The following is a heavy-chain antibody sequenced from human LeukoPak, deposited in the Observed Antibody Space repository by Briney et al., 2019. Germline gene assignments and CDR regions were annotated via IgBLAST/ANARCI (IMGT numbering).Heavy chain of an antibody. J-gene: IGHJ6*02. CDR1: GFSFTTYG. CDR2: IWNDAKTT. Sequence: GGSLRLSCIASGFSFTTYGIHWVRQAPGKGPEWVAVIWNDAKTTYHADSIKGRFTISRDNSKNAVYLQMNNLRAEDTAVYYCARDVTGSDSYYGLDVWGQGTTVTVSS. V-gene: IGHV3-33*01. D-gene: IGHD2-8*02. CDR3: ARDVTGSDSYYGLDV.